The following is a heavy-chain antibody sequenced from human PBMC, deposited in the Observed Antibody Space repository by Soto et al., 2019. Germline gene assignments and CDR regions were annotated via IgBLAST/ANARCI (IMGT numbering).Heavy chain of an antibody. D-gene: IGHD2-21*02. V-gene: IGHV4-31*03. CDR2: IYYSGST. Sequence: SETLSLTCTVSGGSISSGGYYWSWIRQHPGKGLEWIGYIYYSGSTYYNPSLKSRVTISVDTSKNQFSLKLSSVTAADTAVYYCAAYCGGDCSSYGMDVWGQGTTVTVS. CDR3: AAYCGGDCSSYGMDV. CDR1: GGSISSGGYY. J-gene: IGHJ6*02.